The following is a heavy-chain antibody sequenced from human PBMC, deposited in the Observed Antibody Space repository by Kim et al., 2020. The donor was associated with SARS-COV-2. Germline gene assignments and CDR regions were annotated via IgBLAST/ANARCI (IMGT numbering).Heavy chain of an antibody. CDR2: ISSSSSYI. J-gene: IGHJ4*02. D-gene: IGHD1-26*01. CDR1: GFTFSSYS. Sequence: GGSLRLSCAASGFTFSSYSMNWVRQAPGKGLEWVSSISSSSSYIYYADSVKGRFTISRDNAKNSLYLQMNSLRAEDTAVYYCAREVGATTSAIDYWGQGTLVTVSS. CDR3: AREVGATTSAIDY. V-gene: IGHV3-21*01.